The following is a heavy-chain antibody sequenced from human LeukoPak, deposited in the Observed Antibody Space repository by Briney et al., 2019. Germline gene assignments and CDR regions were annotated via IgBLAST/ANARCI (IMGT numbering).Heavy chain of an antibody. CDR2: FDPEDGET. J-gene: IGHJ4*02. CDR1: GYTLTELS. CDR3: ATLLLWFGESPA. D-gene: IGHD3-10*01. V-gene: IGHV1-24*01. Sequence: ASVKVSCKVSGYTLTELSMHWVRQAPGKGLEWMGGFDPEDGETIYAQKFQGRVTMTEDTSTDTAYMELSSLRSEDTAVYYCATLLLWFGESPAWGQGTLVTVSS.